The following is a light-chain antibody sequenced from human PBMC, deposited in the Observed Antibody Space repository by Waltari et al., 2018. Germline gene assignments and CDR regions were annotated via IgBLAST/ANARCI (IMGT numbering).Light chain of an antibody. Sequence: QSVLTQPPSASGTPGQRVTISCSGSSSNIGSNYVYWYQQLPGSAPKLLFYRNNQRPSGVPDRFSGSKSGTSASLAISGLRSEDEADYYCAAWDDSLVAVFGGGTKLTVL. CDR3: AAWDDSLVAV. J-gene: IGLJ3*02. CDR2: RNN. V-gene: IGLV1-47*01. CDR1: SSNIGSNY.